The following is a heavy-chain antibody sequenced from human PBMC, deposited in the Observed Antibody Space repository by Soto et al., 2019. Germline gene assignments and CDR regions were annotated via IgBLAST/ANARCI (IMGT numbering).Heavy chain of an antibody. D-gene: IGHD2-8*01. CDR2: ISSSSSYI. CDR1: GFTFSSYS. V-gene: IGHV3-21*01. Sequence: GGSLRSSFAASGFTFSSYSMNWVRQAPGKGLEWVSSISSSSSYIYYADSVKGRFTISRDNANNSLYLQMNSLRAEDTAVYYCEIDWVCFTNCVCYTGFTPDYYGMEVWGQGTTDTVSS. J-gene: IGHJ6*02. CDR3: EIDWVCFTNCVCYTGFTPDYYGMEV.